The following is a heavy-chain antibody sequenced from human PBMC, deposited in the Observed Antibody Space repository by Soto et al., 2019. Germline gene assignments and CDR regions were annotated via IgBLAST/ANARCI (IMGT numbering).Heavy chain of an antibody. J-gene: IGHJ6*02. CDR2: IYYSGST. Sequence: KTSETLSLTCTVSGGSISSGDYYWSWVRQPPGKGLEWIGYIYYSGSTYYNPSLKSRVTISVDTSKNQFSLKLSSVTAADTAVYYCARARVTTNYYYGMDVWGQGTTVT. CDR1: GGSISSGDYY. V-gene: IGHV4-30-4*01. CDR3: ARARVTTNYYYGMDV. D-gene: IGHD4-4*01.